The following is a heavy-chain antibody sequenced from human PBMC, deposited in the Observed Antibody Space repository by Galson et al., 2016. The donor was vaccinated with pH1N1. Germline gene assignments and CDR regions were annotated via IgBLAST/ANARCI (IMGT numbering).Heavy chain of an antibody. V-gene: IGHV3-7*01. D-gene: IGHD5-18*01. CDR3: ARKGWLEYYYVLDV. Sequence: SLRLSCAASGFTFSRYGMHWVRQAPGKGLEWVANIKQDGSDNNDVDSVKGRFTLSRDNAKNSVYLQMNSLRAEDTAVYYCARKGWLEYYYVLDVWGQGTTVTVSS. CDR1: GFTFSRYG. CDR2: IKQDGSDN. J-gene: IGHJ6*02.